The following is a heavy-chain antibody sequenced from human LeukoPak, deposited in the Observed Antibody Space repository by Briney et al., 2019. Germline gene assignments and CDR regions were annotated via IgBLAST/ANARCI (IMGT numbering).Heavy chain of an antibody. CDR2: IYPIDSDT. D-gene: IGHD2-21*01. V-gene: IGHV5-51*01. CDR1: GYSFTNYW. J-gene: IGHJ3*01. Sequence: GESQKISCKGSGYSFTNYWIGWVRQMPGKGLEWMGIIYPIDSDTRYSPSFRGQATFSADKSISTAYLQWSSLKASDTAMYYCARPSAYGEDAFDVWGQGTMVTVSS. CDR3: ARPSAYGEDAFDV.